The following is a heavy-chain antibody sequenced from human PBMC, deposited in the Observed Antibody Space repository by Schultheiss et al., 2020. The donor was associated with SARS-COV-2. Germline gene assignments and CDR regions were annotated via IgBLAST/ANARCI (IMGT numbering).Heavy chain of an antibody. D-gene: IGHD2-2*01. Sequence: GGSLRLSCAASGFTFSSYSMNWVRQAPGKGLEWVSYISSSSSTIYYADSVKGRFTISRDNAKNSLYLQMNSLRAEDTAVYYCARGVYCSSTSCSLDDAFDIWGQGTMVTVSS. J-gene: IGHJ3*02. CDR1: GFTFSSYS. CDR3: ARGVYCSSTSCSLDDAFDI. CDR2: ISSSSSTI. V-gene: IGHV3-48*04.